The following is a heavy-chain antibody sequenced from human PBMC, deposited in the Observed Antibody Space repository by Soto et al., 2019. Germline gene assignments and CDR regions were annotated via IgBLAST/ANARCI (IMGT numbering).Heavy chain of an antibody. CDR3: ARAKYSSSWYLIDY. Sequence: GGSLRLSCAASGFTFSSYGMHWVRQAPGKGLEWVAVIWYDGSNKYYADSVKGRFTISRDNSKNTLYLQMNSLRAEDTAVYYCARAKYSSSWYLIDYWGQGTLVTVSS. CDR1: GFTFSSYG. J-gene: IGHJ4*02. CDR2: IWYDGSNK. D-gene: IGHD6-13*01. V-gene: IGHV3-33*01.